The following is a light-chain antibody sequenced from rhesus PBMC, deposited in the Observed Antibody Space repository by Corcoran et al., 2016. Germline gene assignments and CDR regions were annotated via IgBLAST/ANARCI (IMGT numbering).Light chain of an antibody. V-gene: IGKV1-43*02. Sequence: DIQMTQSPSSLSASVGDRVTITCRASQGISNFLSWYQQKPGKAPKLLIYDASTMQGGVPSRFSGSGSGTDFTLNINNLQPEDFATYYCLQYNSDPFTFGPGTKLYIK. CDR3: LQYNSDPFT. CDR1: QGISNF. CDR2: DAS. J-gene: IGKJ3*01.